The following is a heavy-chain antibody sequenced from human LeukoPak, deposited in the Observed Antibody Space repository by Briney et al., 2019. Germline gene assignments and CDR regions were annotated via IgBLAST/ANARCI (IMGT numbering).Heavy chain of an antibody. V-gene: IGHV1-69*06. Sequence: SVKVSYKASGGTFSSYAISWVRQAPGQGLEWMGGIIPIFGTANYAQKFQGRVTITADKSTSTAYMELSSLRSEDTAVYYCARGGWPVGRYFDYWGQGTLVTVSS. CDR2: IIPIFGTA. CDR1: GGTFSSYA. D-gene: IGHD6-19*01. CDR3: ARGGWPVGRYFDY. J-gene: IGHJ4*02.